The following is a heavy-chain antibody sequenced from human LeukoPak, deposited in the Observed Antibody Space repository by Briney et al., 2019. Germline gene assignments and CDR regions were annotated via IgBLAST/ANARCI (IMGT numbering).Heavy chain of an antibody. V-gene: IGHV1-2*02. CDR1: GYTFTGYY. J-gene: IGHJ4*02. CDR3: ARDQGGVVVPAALDY. D-gene: IGHD2-2*01. CDR2: INPNSGGT. Sequence: GASVKVSCKASGYTFTGYYMHWVRQAPGQGLEWMGWINPNSGGTNYAQKFQGRVTMTRDTSISTAYMELSRLRSDDTAVYYCARDQGGVVVPAALDYWGQGTLVTVSS.